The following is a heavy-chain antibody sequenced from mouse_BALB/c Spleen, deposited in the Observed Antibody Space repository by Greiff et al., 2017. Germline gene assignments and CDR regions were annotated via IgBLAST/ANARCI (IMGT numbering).Heavy chain of an antibody. V-gene: IGHV3-6*02. CDR2: ISYDGSN. CDR3: ARESLYGNYGFDY. CDR1: GYSITSGYY. Sequence: ESGPGLVKPSQSLSLTCSVTGYSITSGYYWNWIRQFPGNKLEWMGYISYDGSNNYNPSLKNRISITRDTSKNQFFLKLNSVTTEDTATYYCARESLYGNYGFDYWGQGTTLTVSS. J-gene: IGHJ2*01. D-gene: IGHD2-1*01.